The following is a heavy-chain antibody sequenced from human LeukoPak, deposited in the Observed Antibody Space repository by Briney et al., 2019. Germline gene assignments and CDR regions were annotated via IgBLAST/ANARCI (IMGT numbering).Heavy chain of an antibody. Sequence: GGSLRLSCAASGFTFSSYRMSWVRQAPGNGLEWVANIKQDGSEKYYVDSVKGRFTISRDNAKNSLYLQMNSLRAEDTAVYYCASYYSYYHVMDAWGQGTTVTVSS. CDR1: GFTFSSYR. V-gene: IGHV3-7*01. CDR2: IKQDGSEK. J-gene: IGHJ6*02. CDR3: ASYYSYYHVMDA.